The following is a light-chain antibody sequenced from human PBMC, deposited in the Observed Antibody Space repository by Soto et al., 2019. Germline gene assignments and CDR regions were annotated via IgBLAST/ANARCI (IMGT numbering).Light chain of an antibody. CDR2: QVS. J-gene: IGLJ1*01. CDR1: SSDVGRYNY. CDR3: SSYTSTTTLAV. V-gene: IGLV2-14*01. Sequence: QSALTQPPSASGSPGQSVTISCIGTSSDVGRYNYVSWYQHHPGKAPKLMIYQVSSRPSGVSDRFSGSKSGNTASLTISGLQTEDEADYYCSSYTSTTTLAVFGTGTKLTVL.